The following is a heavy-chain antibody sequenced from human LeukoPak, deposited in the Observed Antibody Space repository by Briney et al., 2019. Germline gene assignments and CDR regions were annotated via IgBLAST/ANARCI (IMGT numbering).Heavy chain of an antibody. Sequence: GGSLRLSCAASGFTISSNYLSWVRQAPGKGLVWVSALHSGGHTFYADSVRGRFTISRDNAKNSLYLQMNSLRAEDTAVYYCARIAAAGPLDWFDPWGQGTLVTVSS. CDR1: GFTISSNY. CDR2: LHSGGHT. D-gene: IGHD6-13*01. CDR3: ARIAAAGPLDWFDP. V-gene: IGHV3-66*01. J-gene: IGHJ5*02.